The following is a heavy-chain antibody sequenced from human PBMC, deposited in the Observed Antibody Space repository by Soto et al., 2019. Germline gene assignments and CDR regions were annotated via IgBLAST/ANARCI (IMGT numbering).Heavy chain of an antibody. J-gene: IGHJ4*02. V-gene: IGHV1-18*01. CDR1: GYTFPTYG. Sequence: QVQLVQSGAEVKKPGASVRVSCRASGYTFPTYGIAWVRQAPGQGLEWMGWISVYNGFTHYAQKFRGRVTVTAETSTSTVYMELRSLTSDVTAVYYCAREFEGQSSSWPFDYWGQGTLVTVSS. D-gene: IGHD6-13*01. CDR3: AREFEGQSSSWPFDY. CDR2: ISVYNGFT.